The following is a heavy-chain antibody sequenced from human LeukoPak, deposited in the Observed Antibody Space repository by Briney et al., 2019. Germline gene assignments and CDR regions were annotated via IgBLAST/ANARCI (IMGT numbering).Heavy chain of an antibody. CDR2: INQDGGDN. J-gene: IGHJ4*02. CDR3: ARLFGGVTTFDY. CDR1: GFTFSAYW. V-gene: IGHV3-7*01. Sequence: GGSLRLSCSASGFTFSAYWMSWIRQGPGKGLEWVASINQDGGDNFYVDSVKGRFTISRDNTWNSLFLDLSSLRADDTAMYFCARLFGGVTTFDYWGRGALVTVSS. D-gene: IGHD4-17*01.